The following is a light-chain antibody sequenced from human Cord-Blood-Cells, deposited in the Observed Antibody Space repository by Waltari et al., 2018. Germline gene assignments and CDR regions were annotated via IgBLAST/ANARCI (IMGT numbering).Light chain of an antibody. CDR1: SSDVGGYNY. J-gene: IGLJ2*01. CDR3: STYTSSSPVV. V-gene: IGLV2-14*03. CDR2: DVS. Sequence: QSALTQPASVSGSPGQSITISCTGTSSDVGGYNYVSWYQQHPGKAPKLMIYDVSKRPSGVYNRFSGSKSGNTASLTISGLQAEEEADYYCSTYTSSSPVVFGGGTKLTVL.